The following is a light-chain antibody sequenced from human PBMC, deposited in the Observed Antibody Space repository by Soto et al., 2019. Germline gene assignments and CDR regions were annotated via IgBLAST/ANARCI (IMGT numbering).Light chain of an antibody. Sequence: QSALTQPASVSGSPGQSIAISCTGTSSDVGGYDQVSWYQQNPGKAHKLMIYAVSIRPSGVSNRFSGSKSGNTASRTISVLQAEYEAEYYCSSYTGSGNFFGGGINLTVL. CDR1: SSDVGGYDQ. J-gene: IGLJ2*01. V-gene: IGLV2-14*01. CDR2: AVS. CDR3: SSYTGSGNF.